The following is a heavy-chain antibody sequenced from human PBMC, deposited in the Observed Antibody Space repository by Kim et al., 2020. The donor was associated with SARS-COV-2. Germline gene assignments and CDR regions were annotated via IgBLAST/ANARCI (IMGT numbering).Heavy chain of an antibody. CDR3: ARAPFWSGYGYGMDV. Sequence: ASVKVSCKASGYTFTSYDINWVRQATGQGLEWMGWMNPNSGNTGYAQKFQGRVTMTRNTSISTAYMELSSLRSEDTAVYYCARAPFWSGYGYGMDVWGQGTTVTVSS. CDR1: GYTFTSYD. D-gene: IGHD3-3*01. V-gene: IGHV1-8*01. CDR2: MNPNSGNT. J-gene: IGHJ6*02.